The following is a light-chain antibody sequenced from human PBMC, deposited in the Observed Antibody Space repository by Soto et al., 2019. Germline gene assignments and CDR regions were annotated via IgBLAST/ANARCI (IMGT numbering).Light chain of an antibody. V-gene: IGKV1-5*03. CDR1: QSISSW. Sequence: DIQMTQSPSTLSASVGDRVTITCRASQSISSWLAWYQQKPGRAPELLIYKASSLESGVPSRFSGSGSETEFTLTISSLQPYDCATYYCQQYNTYSPWTFGQGTKVEIK. CDR3: QQYNTYSPWT. CDR2: KAS. J-gene: IGKJ1*01.